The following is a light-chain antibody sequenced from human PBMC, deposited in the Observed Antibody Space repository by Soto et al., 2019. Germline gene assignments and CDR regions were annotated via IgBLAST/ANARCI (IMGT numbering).Light chain of an antibody. CDR2: SAS. V-gene: IGKV3-15*01. CDR1: QSISTE. CDR3: QQGHNWPLT. Sequence: EIVMTQSPDTLSVSPGERATLSCRASQSISTELAWYQQKPGQPPRLLIYSASTRATGVPARFTGSGSGSEFTLTISGLQSEDFAFYYCQQGHNWPLTFGQGTRLEI. J-gene: IGKJ2*01.